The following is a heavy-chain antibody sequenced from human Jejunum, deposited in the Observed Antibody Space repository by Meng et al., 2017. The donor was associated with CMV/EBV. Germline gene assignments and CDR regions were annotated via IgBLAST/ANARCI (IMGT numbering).Heavy chain of an antibody. V-gene: IGHV3-48*03. J-gene: IGHJ4*02. CDR2: ISSGSAII. D-gene: IGHD2-2*01. CDR1: GFTFSSYE. CDR3: ARAGWAAIGY. Sequence: CEASGFTFSSYEMPWVRQAPGKGLEWVSYISSGSAIIYYADSVKGRFTISRDNAKSSLYLQMNSLRAEDTALYYCARAGWAAIGYWGQGTVVTVSS.